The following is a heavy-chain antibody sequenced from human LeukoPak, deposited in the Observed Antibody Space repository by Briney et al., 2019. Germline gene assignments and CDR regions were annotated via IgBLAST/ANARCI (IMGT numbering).Heavy chain of an antibody. CDR1: GDSVSSNSVT. J-gene: IGHJ5*02. V-gene: IGHV6-1*01. CDR3: ARRLTQYDCFDP. Sequence: SQTLSLTCAVSGDSVSSNSVTWNWIRQSPSRGLEWLGRTYYRTTWYNDYAVSVRGRITVNPDTSKNQFSLHLNSVTPEDTAVYYCARRLTQYDCFDPWGQGILVTVSS. CDR2: TYYRTTWYN. D-gene: IGHD2-2*01.